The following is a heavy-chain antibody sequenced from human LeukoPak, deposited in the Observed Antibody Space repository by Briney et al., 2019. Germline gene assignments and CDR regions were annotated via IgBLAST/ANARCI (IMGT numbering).Heavy chain of an antibody. D-gene: IGHD6-13*01. CDR2: ITGRGDET. Sequence: GGSLRLSCAASGFIFSNYALMWVRQAPGKGLEGVSSITGRGDETFYADSVKGRFSLSRDNSKNMLYLQMYSLGAEDTAIYYCAKGAAAGLVDWFDPWGQGTLVTVSS. V-gene: IGHV3-23*01. CDR3: AKGAAAGLVDWFDP. CDR1: GFIFSNYA. J-gene: IGHJ5*02.